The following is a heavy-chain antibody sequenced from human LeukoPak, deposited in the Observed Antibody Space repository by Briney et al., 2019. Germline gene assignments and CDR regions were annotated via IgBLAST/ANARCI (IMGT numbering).Heavy chain of an antibody. V-gene: IGHV3-21*01. D-gene: IGHD3-3*01. CDR3: ARVNDFWSGYLGY. CDR1: GFTFSSYS. Sequence: GGSLRLSCAASGFTFSSYSMNRVRQAPGKGLEWVSSISSSSSYIYYADSVKGRFTISRDNAKNSLYLQMNSLRAEDTAVYYCARVNDFWSGYLGYWGQGTLVTVSS. J-gene: IGHJ4*02. CDR2: ISSSSSYI.